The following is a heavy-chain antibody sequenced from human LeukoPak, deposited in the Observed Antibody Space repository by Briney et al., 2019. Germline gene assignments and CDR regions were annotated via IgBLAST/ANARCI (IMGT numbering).Heavy chain of an antibody. CDR1: GGSIRSSSYY. CDR3: ARPYCSSTSCYYFDY. J-gene: IGHJ4*02. V-gene: IGHV4-39*01. D-gene: IGHD2-2*01. Sequence: SETLSLTCTVSGGSIRSSSYYWGWIRQPPGKGLEWIGSIYDSGRTYYNPSLKTRVTLSVDTSKNQFSLKLSSVTAADTAVYYCARPYCSSTSCYYFDYWGQGTLVTVSS. CDR2: IYDSGRT.